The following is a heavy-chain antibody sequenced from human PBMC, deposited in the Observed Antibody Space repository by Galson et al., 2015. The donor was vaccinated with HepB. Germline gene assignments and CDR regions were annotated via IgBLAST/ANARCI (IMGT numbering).Heavy chain of an antibody. CDR3: ARGTRTLFDY. V-gene: IGHV1-46*01. D-gene: IGHD1-14*01. Sequence: SVKVSCKASGYTFTTYYMHWVREAPGQGLEWMGKINPSGGSTTYAQKFQGRVTMTRDTSTSTVYMELNSLRSEDTALYYCARGTRTLFDYWGQGTLATVSS. J-gene: IGHJ4*02. CDR2: INPSGGST. CDR1: GYTFTTYY.